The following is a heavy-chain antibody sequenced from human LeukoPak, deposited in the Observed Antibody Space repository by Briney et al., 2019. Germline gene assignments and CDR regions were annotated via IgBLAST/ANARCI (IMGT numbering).Heavy chain of an antibody. CDR2: ISSSGGST. CDR3: AKVIAAAGRPTFDY. D-gene: IGHD6-13*01. CDR1: GFTFSSYA. V-gene: IGHV3-23*01. Sequence: PGGSLRLSCVASGFTFSSYAMSWVRQAPPKGLEWVSAISSSGGSTYYADSVRGRFTISRARSKNTLYRKMNSLRAQDTAVYYCAKVIAAAGRPTFDYWGQETLVTVSS. J-gene: IGHJ4*02.